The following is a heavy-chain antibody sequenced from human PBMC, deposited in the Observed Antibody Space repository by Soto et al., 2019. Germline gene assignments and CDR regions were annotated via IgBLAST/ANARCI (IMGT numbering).Heavy chain of an antibody. CDR2: ISAYNGNT. J-gene: IGHJ5*01. V-gene: IGHV1-18*01. CDR1: GYTFTSAG. Sequence: ASVKVSCKASGYTFTSAGISWVRQAPGQGLEWMGWISAYNGNTNYAQKLQGRVTMTTDTSTSTAYMELRRLRSDDTAVYYCAREGECISKATTPTAFDTRAQRTVVPVSS. D-gene: IGHD1-1*01. CDR3: AREGECISKATTPTAFDT.